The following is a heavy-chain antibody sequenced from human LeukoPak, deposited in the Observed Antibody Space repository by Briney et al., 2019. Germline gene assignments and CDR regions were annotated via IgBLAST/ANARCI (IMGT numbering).Heavy chain of an antibody. CDR3: ARGRDSYGSSGDFDY. V-gene: IGHV3-20*04. CDR2: INWNGGST. D-gene: IGHD5-18*01. Sequence: GGSLRLSCAASGFTFDDYGMSWVRQAPGKGLEWVSGINWNGGSTGYADSVKGRFTISRDNAKNSLYLQMNSLRAEDTALYYCARGRDSYGSSGDFDYWGQGTLVTVSS. J-gene: IGHJ4*02. CDR1: GFTFDDYG.